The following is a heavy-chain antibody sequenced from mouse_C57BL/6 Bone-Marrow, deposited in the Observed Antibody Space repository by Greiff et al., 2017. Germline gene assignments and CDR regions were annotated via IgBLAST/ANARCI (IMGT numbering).Heavy chain of an antibody. J-gene: IGHJ3*01. V-gene: IGHV1-50*01. CDR3: ARGTIYYGFAY. D-gene: IGHD2-1*01. Sequence: QWVKQRPGQGLEWIGEIDPSYSYTNYNQKFKGKATLTVDTSPSTAYMQLSSLTSEDSAVYYCARGTIYYGFAYWGQGTLVTVSA. CDR2: IDPSYSYT.